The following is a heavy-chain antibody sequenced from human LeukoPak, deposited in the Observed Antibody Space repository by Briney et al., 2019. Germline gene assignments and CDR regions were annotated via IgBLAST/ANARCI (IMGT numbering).Heavy chain of an antibody. CDR3: AGVPGPIPNSSKDY. CDR1: GFTFSSYS. J-gene: IGHJ4*02. CDR2: ISSSSSYI. Sequence: PGGSLGLSCAASGFTFSSYSMNWVRQAPGKGLEWVSSISSSSSYIYYADSVKGRFTISRDNAKNSLYLQMNSLRAEDTAVYYCAGVPGPIPNSSKDYWGQGTLVTVSS. V-gene: IGHV3-21*01. D-gene: IGHD6-13*01.